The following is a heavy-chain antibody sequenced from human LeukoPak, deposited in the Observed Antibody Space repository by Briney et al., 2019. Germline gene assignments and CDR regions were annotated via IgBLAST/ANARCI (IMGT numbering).Heavy chain of an antibody. D-gene: IGHD2-2*02. J-gene: IGHJ4*02. V-gene: IGHV3-23*01. CDR3: AKSLEARVPAAIRFVDY. CDR1: GFTFSSYA. Sequence: PGGSLRLSCAASGFTFSSYAMSWVRQAPGKGLEWVSAISGSGGSTYYADSVKGRFTISRDNSKNTLYLQMNSLRAEDTAVYYCAKSLEARVPAAIRFVDYWGQGTLVTVSS. CDR2: ISGSGGST.